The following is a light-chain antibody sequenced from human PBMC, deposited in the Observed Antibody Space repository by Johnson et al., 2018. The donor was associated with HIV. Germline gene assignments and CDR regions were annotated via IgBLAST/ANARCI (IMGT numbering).Light chain of an antibody. Sequence: QLVLTQPPSVSAAPGQKVTISCSGSSSNIGNNYVSWFQQLPGTAPKLLIYDNNKRPSGIPDRFSGSKSGTSANLVITGLQTGDEADYYCGTWDSSLSALYVFGSGTKVTVL. V-gene: IGLV1-51*01. CDR1: SSNIGNNY. J-gene: IGLJ1*01. CDR2: DNN. CDR3: GTWDSSLSALYV.